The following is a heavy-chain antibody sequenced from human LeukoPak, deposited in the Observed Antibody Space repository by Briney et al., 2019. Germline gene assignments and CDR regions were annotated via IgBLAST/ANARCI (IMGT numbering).Heavy chain of an antibody. CDR3: AKDSGYYDSSGYYLPGDFDY. CDR2: ISGSGGST. Sequence: GGSLRLSCAASGFTFSSYAMSWVRQAPGKGLEWVSAISGSGGSTYYADSVKGRFTISRDNSKNTLYLQMNSLRAEDTAVYNCAKDSGYYDSSGYYLPGDFDYWGQGTLVTVSS. V-gene: IGHV3-23*01. D-gene: IGHD3-22*01. CDR1: GFTFSSYA. J-gene: IGHJ4*02.